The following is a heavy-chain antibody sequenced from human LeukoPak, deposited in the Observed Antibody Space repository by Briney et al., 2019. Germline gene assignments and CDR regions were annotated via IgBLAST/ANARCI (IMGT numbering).Heavy chain of an antibody. J-gene: IGHJ3*02. V-gene: IGHV3-11*06. CDR3: ARGRGYCSSTSCYERAFDI. CDR1: GLTFGDYY. D-gene: IGHD2-2*01. Sequence: GGSRRLAWAAAGLTFGDYYMSWVRHAPGEVLDCVSYILSSISYTNYADSVKGGFTISRDNAKNSLYLQMNSLRAEDTAVYYCARGRGYCSSTSCYERAFDIWGQGTMVTVSS. CDR2: ILSSISYT.